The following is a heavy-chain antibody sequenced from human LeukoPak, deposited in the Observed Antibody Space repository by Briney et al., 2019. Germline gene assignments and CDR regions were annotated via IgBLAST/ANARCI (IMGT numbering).Heavy chain of an antibody. CDR3: ARRSGIAVAGAFDY. D-gene: IGHD6-19*01. J-gene: IGHJ4*02. V-gene: IGHV3-23*01. CDR2: ISDSGAYT. CDR1: GFTFTKYG. Sequence: GGSLRLSCAASGFTFTKYGMSWVRQAPGKGLEWISTISDSGAYTYYADFVKGRFTISRDNSKNTLYLQMNSLRAEDTAVYYCARRSGIAVAGAFDYWGQGTLVTVSS.